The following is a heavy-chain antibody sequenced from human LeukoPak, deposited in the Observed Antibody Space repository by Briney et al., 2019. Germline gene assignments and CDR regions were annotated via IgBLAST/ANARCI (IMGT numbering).Heavy chain of an antibody. V-gene: IGHV1-2*02. CDR2: INPNSGGT. Sequence: ASVKVSCKASGYTFTSYYMHWVRQAPGQGLEWMGWINPNSGGTNYAQKFQGRVTMTRDTSISTAYMELSRLRSDDTAVYYCARAVVRYGSGSYYNCFGYWGQGTMVTVSS. CDR3: ARAVVRYGSGSYYNCFGY. D-gene: IGHD3-10*01. J-gene: IGHJ4*02. CDR1: GYTFTSYY.